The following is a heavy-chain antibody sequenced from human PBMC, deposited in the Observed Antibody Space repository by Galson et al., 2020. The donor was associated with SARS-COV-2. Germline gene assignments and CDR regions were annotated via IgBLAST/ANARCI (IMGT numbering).Heavy chain of an antibody. V-gene: IGHV4-61*02. J-gene: IGHJ5*02. CDR1: RGSLTSGRYY. CDR3: TKEDYGDYGGPWFDP. D-gene: IGHD4-17*01. Sequence: SETLSLTCPVSRGSLTSGRYYWTWIRQPAGKGLEWIGRIFISGTTDYNPPLRSRVTISLDTSKKQFSLKLKSVTAADTAVYYCTKEDYGDYGGPWFDPWGQGTLVTVAS. CDR2: IFISGTT.